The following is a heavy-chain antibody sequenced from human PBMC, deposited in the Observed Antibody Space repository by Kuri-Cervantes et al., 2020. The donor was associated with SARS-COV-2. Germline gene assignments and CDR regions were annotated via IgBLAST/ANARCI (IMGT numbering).Heavy chain of an antibody. Sequence: ASVKVSCKASGYTFTGYYMHWVRQAPGQGLEWMGWINPNSGGTNYAQKFQGWVTMTRDTSISTVYMELSRLRSDDTAVYYCARSTPFRGLVVIPQGGAFDIWGQGTMVTVSS. D-gene: IGHD3-22*01. CDR1: GYTFTGYY. J-gene: IGHJ3*02. CDR2: INPNSGGT. CDR3: ARSTPFRGLVVIPQGGAFDI. V-gene: IGHV1-2*04.